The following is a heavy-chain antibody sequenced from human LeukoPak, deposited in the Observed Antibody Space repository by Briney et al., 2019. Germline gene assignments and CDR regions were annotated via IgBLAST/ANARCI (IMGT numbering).Heavy chain of an antibody. J-gene: IGHJ6*03. CDR1: GGSISSYY. CDR2: IYTSGST. V-gene: IGHV4-4*07. Sequence: SETLSLTCTVSGGSISSYYWSWIRQPAGKGLEWIGRIYTSGSTNYNPSLKSRVTMSVETSKNQFSLKLSSVTAADTAVYYCARDGPLYSSSWYIPEGNYYYYYMDVWGKGTTVTVSS. CDR3: ARDGPLYSSSWYIPEGNYYYYYMDV. D-gene: IGHD6-13*01.